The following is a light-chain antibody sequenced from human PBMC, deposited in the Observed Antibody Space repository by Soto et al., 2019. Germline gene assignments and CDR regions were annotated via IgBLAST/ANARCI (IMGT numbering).Light chain of an antibody. CDR2: DFT. V-gene: IGLV2-11*01. Sequence: QSALTQPRSVSGSPGQSVAISCTGTSSDVGGYSFVSWYQQHPGKAPKLIIYDFTKRPSGVPDRFSGSKSDNTASLTISGLQTDDEADYYCCSYAASVLVLGGGTKLTVL. J-gene: IGLJ2*01. CDR3: CSYAASVLV. CDR1: SSDVGGYSF.